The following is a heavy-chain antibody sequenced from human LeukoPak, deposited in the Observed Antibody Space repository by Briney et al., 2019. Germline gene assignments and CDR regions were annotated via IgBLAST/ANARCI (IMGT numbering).Heavy chain of an antibody. CDR2: IIPIFGTA. CDR3: ARVPALGSSGYIDY. CDR1: GGTFSSCA. Sequence: SVKVSCKASGGTFSSCAISWVRQAPGQGLEWMGRIIPIFGTANYAQKFQGRVTITTDESTSTAYMELSSLRSEDTAVYYCARVPALGSSGYIDYWGQGTLVTVSS. V-gene: IGHV1-69*05. D-gene: IGHD3-22*01. J-gene: IGHJ4*02.